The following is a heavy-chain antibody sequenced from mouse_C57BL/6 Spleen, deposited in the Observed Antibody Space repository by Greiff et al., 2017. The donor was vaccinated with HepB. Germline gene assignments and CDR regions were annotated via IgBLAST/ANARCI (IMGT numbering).Heavy chain of an antibody. Sequence: QVQLQQPGTELVKPGASVKLSCKASGYTFTSYWMHWVKQRPGQGLEWIGNINPSNGGTNYNEKLKSKATLTVDKSSSTAYMQLSSLTSEDSAVYYCARSPNYYYGSRGYFDVWGTGTTVTVSS. CDR1: GYTFTSYW. V-gene: IGHV1-53*01. J-gene: IGHJ1*03. D-gene: IGHD1-1*01. CDR2: INPSNGGT. CDR3: ARSPNYYYGSRGYFDV.